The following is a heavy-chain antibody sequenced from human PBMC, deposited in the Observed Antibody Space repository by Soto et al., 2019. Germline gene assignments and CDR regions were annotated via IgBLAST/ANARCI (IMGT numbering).Heavy chain of an antibody. CDR2: ISTSTGNT. V-gene: IGHV1-18*04. J-gene: IGHJ3*02. D-gene: IGHD6-6*01. CDR3: ARGEGMAARHDGYDI. CDR1: GYTFTNYD. Sequence: QVRLVQSGTEVKKPGASVKVSCKASGYTFTNYDVTWVRQAPGQGLEWMGWISTSTGNTNYAQKLQGRVTMTTDTSASTAYIELRSLRSDDTAVYYCARGEGMAARHDGYDIWGQGTMVTVSS.